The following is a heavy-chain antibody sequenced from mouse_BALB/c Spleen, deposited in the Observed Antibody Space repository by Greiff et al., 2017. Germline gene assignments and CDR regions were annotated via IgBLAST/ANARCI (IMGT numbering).Heavy chain of an antibody. J-gene: IGHJ3*01. V-gene: IGHV2-6-7*01. CDR1: FSLTGYG. CDR2: IWGDGST. CDR3: ARGPWFAY. Sequence: QVQLKESGPGLVAPSGFSLTGYGVNWVRQPPGKGLEWLGMIWGDGSTDYNSALKSRLSISKDNSKSQVFFKMNSLQANDTAIYYCARGPWFAYWGQGTLVTVSA.